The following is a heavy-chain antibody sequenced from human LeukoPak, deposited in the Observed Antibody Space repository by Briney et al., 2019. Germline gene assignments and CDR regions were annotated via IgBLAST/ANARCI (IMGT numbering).Heavy chain of an antibody. J-gene: IGHJ4*02. CDR3: ARAVVPAAILSYYFDY. Sequence: SETLSLTCTVSGGSISTYYWSWIRQPPGKGLEWIGFIYYSGSTNYNASLKSRVTISVDTSKNQFSLKLSSVTAADTAVYYCARAVVPAAILSYYFDYWGQGTLVTVSS. CDR1: GGSISTYY. V-gene: IGHV4-59*01. CDR2: IYYSGST. D-gene: IGHD2-2*02.